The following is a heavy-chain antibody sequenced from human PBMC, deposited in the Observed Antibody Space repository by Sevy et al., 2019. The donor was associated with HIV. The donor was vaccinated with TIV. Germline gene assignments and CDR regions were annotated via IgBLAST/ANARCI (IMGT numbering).Heavy chain of an antibody. V-gene: IGHV1-58*01. CDR1: GLPFTNSA. Sequence: ASVKVSCKASGLPFTNSAVQWVRQTRGQRLEWIGWIVVGSAITNYAQKFQETVTITRDLSTSTAYMELSSLRSEDSAVYYYAAEDMTRFGGPVRVFDIWGQGTMVTVSS. CDR2: IVVGSAIT. D-gene: IGHD3-16*01. CDR3: AAEDMTRFGGPVRVFDI. J-gene: IGHJ3*02.